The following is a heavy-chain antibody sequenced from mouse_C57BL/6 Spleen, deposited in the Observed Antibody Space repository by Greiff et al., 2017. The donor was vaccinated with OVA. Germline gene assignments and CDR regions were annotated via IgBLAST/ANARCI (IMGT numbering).Heavy chain of an antibody. CDR2: ISDGGSYT. J-gene: IGHJ2*01. CDR1: GFTFSSYA. D-gene: IGHD4-1*01. V-gene: IGHV5-4*01. Sequence: EVQGVESGGGLVKPGGSLKLSCAASGFTFSSYAMSWVRQTPEKRLEWVATISDGGSYTYYPDNVKGRFTISRDNAKNNLYLQMSHLKSEDTAMYYCARGDALTGGYWGQGTTLTVSS. CDR3: ARGDALTGGY.